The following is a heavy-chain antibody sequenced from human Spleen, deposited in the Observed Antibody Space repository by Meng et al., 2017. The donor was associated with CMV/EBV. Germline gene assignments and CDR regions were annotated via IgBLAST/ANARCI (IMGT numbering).Heavy chain of an antibody. Sequence: SCAASGFTFSSYAMSWVRQAPGRGLEWVSAISGSGGRTYYADSVKGRFTISRDNSKNTLYLQMNSLRAEDTAVYYCAKPANTLQITDYWGQGTLVTVSS. J-gene: IGHJ4*02. V-gene: IGHV3-23*01. CDR2: ISGSGGRT. CDR1: GFTFSSYA. CDR3: AKPANTLQITDY. D-gene: IGHD2-15*01.